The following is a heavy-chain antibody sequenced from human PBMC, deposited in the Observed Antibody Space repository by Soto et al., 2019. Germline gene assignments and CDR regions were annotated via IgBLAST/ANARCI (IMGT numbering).Heavy chain of an antibody. J-gene: IGHJ5*02. CDR3: ATRQGGRYNWFDP. Sequence: LSLTCTVSGGSISRSSYSWAWIRQPPGKGLEWIGTLYYSGNTYYNPSLKSRVTISVDTSKNQFSLKLSSVTAADTAVYYCATRQGGRYNWFDPWGQGTPVTVSS. CDR1: GGSISRSSYS. V-gene: IGHV4-39*01. CDR2: LYYSGNT. D-gene: IGHD2-15*01.